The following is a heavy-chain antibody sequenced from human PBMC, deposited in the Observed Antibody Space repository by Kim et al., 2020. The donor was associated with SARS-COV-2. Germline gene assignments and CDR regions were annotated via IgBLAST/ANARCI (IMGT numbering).Heavy chain of an antibody. Sequence: GGSLRLSCAASGFTFSSYSMNWVRQAPGKGLEWVSSISSSSSYIYYADSVKGRFTISRDNAKNSLYLQMNSLRAEDTAVYYCARKGDCGGDCYLDYWGQGTLVTVSS. CDR2: ISSSSSYI. V-gene: IGHV3-21*01. CDR3: ARKGDCGGDCYLDY. CDR1: GFTFSSYS. J-gene: IGHJ4*02. D-gene: IGHD2-21*01.